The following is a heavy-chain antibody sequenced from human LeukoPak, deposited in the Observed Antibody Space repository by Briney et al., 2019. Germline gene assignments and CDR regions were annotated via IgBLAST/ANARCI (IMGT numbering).Heavy chain of an antibody. CDR3: ARERFYSSGNYNNRIDY. J-gene: IGHJ4*02. D-gene: IGHD3-10*01. V-gene: IGHV1-2*02. Sequence: ASVKVSCKASGYTFTGYYMHWVRQAPGQGLEWMGWINPDTGGTNYAQKFQSRVTMTRDTSISTAYMELSRLRSDDTAVYYCARERFYSSGNYNNRIDYWGQGTLVTVSS. CDR1: GYTFTGYY. CDR2: INPDTGGT.